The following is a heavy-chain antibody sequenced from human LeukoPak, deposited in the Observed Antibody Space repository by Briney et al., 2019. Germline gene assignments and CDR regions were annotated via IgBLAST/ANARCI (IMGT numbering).Heavy chain of an antibody. CDR2: IYPGDSDT. Sequence: GESLKISCKGSGYSFTSYWIGWVRQMPGKGLEWMVSIYPGDSDTRYSPSFQGQVTISADKSISTTYLQWSSLKASDTAMYYCATPYPREYCSSTTCYFNYWGQGTLVTVSS. V-gene: IGHV5-51*01. CDR1: GYSFTSYW. J-gene: IGHJ4*02. D-gene: IGHD2-2*01. CDR3: ATPYPREYCSSTTCYFNY.